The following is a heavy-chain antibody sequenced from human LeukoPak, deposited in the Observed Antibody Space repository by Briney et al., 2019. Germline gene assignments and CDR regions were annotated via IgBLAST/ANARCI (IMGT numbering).Heavy chain of an antibody. CDR3: AKDWWGVSSGLGS. D-gene: IGHD3-16*02. CDR1: GFTFSRYT. Sequence: GGSLRLSCAASGFTFSRYTMHWVRQAPGKGLEWVAIIWYDGSNKYYADSDSVKGRFTISRDNSKNTLYLQMDSLRPDDTAVYYCAKDWWGVSSGLGSWGQGTLVTVSS. V-gene: IGHV3-30*02. CDR2: IWYDGSNK. J-gene: IGHJ4*02.